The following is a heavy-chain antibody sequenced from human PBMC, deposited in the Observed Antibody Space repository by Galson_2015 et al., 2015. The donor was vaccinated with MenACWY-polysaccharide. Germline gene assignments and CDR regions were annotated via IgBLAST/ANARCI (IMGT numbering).Heavy chain of an antibody. J-gene: IGHJ6*02. Sequence: SLRLSCAASGFTFSDYYMSWVRQAPGKGLEWVSSISSSGSTIYYADSVKGRFTISRDNAKNSLYLQMNSLRAEDTAVYYCASQSYYDFWSGYECLGNGMDVWGQGTTVTVSS. D-gene: IGHD3-3*01. CDR3: ASQSYYDFWSGYECLGNGMDV. CDR1: GFTFSDYY. CDR2: ISSSGSTI. V-gene: IGHV3-11*01.